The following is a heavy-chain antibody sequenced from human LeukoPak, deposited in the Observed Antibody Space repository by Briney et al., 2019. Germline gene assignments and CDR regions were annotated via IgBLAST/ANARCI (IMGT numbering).Heavy chain of an antibody. V-gene: IGHV3-48*03. J-gene: IGHJ4*02. D-gene: IGHD6-13*01. CDR3: AKLPGIAAAGYFDY. CDR2: ISRTGNSI. Sequence: GGSLRLSCAASGFTLSSYEMNWVRLAPGQGLEWISYISRTGNSIYYADSVKGRFTISRDSAKNSLYLQMNSLRAEDTALYYCAKLPGIAAAGYFDYWGQGTLVTISS. CDR1: GFTLSSYE.